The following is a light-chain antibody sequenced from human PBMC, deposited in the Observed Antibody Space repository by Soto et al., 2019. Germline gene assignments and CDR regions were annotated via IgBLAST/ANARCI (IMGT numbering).Light chain of an antibody. CDR3: QQSYSTRWT. Sequence: DIQMTQSPSSLSASVGDRVTITCRASQSISSYLNWYQQKPGKAPKLLIYAASSLQSGVPSRFSGSGSGTEFTLTIRSMQPEDFATYYCQQSYSTRWTFGQGTKVESK. CDR1: QSISSY. V-gene: IGKV1-39*01. CDR2: AAS. J-gene: IGKJ1*01.